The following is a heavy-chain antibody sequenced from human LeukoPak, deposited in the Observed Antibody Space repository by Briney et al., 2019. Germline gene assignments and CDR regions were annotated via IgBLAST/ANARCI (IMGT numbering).Heavy chain of an antibody. CDR2: IYYSGST. J-gene: IGHJ6*03. CDR3: ARVGATYPHYYMDV. D-gene: IGHD3-16*01. Sequence: SETLSLTCTVSGDSISSSGDYWGWIRQPPGKGLEWIGNIYYSGSTYYNPSLKSRVTIAVDTSKNQFSLKLTSVTAADTAVYYCARVGATYPHYYMDVWGKGTTVTVAS. V-gene: IGHV4-39*01. CDR1: GDSISSSGDY.